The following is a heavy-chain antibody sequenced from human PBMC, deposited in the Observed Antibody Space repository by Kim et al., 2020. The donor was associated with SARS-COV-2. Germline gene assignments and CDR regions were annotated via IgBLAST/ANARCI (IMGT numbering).Heavy chain of an antibody. Sequence: GGSLRLSCAASGFTFNIYAMSWVRQAPGKGLEWVSIISGSGGSTNYADSVKGRFTISRDNSKNTLYLQMNSLRAEDTAIYYCAKATLAGNVRYSFDYWGQGTLVTVSS. D-gene: IGHD6-19*01. V-gene: IGHV3-23*01. CDR1: GFTFNIYA. J-gene: IGHJ4*02. CDR2: ISGSGGST. CDR3: AKATLAGNVRYSFDY.